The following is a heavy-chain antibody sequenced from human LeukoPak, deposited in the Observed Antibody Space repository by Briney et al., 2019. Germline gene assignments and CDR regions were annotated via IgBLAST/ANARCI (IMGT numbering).Heavy chain of an antibody. CDR2: INHSGST. J-gene: IGHJ4*02. CDR1: GGSFSGYY. Sequence: SETLSLTCAAYGGSFSGYYWSWIRQPPGKGLEWIGEINHSGSTNYNPSLKSRVTISVDTSKNQFSLKLSSVTAADTAVYYCARIRRYSSGWYVGYWGQGTLVTVSS. D-gene: IGHD6-19*01. V-gene: IGHV4-34*01. CDR3: ARIRRYSSGWYVGY.